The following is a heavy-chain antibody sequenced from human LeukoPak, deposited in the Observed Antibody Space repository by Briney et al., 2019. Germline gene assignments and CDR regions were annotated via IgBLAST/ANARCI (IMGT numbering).Heavy chain of an antibody. Sequence: ASVKVSCKASGYTFTGYYMHWVRQAPGQGLEWMGWINPNSGGTNYEQKLQGRVTMTRDTSISTAYMELGRLRSDDTAVYYCARDWGWELDKGAEDAFDIWGQGTMVTVSS. CDR3: ARDWGWELDKGAEDAFDI. D-gene: IGHD1-26*01. CDR2: INPNSGGT. V-gene: IGHV1-2*02. CDR1: GYTFTGYY. J-gene: IGHJ3*02.